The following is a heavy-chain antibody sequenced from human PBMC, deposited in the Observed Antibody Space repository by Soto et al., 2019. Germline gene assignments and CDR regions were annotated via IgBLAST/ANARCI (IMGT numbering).Heavy chain of an antibody. V-gene: IGHV3-21*01. D-gene: IGHD1-1*01. CDR1: GFTFSSYS. J-gene: IGHJ4*02. Sequence: GGSLRLSCAASGFTFSSYSMNWVRQAPGKGLEWVSSISSSSSYIYYADSVKGRFTISRDNAKNSLYLQMNSLRAEDTAVYYCARDGTRNLDFDYWGQGTLVTVSS. CDR2: ISSSSSYI. CDR3: ARDGTRNLDFDY.